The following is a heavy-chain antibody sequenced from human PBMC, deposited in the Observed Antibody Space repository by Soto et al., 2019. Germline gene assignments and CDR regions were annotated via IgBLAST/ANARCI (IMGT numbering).Heavy chain of an antibody. V-gene: IGHV4-39*01. CDR2: IYYSGST. CDR1: GGSISSSSYY. D-gene: IGHD4-17*01. J-gene: IGHJ6*02. CDR3: ARQRGDYADDFYYYYGMDV. Sequence: SETLSLTCTVSGGSISSSSYYWGWIRQPPGKGLEWIGSIYYSGSTYYNPSLKSRVTISVDTSKNQFSLKLSSVTAADTAVYYCARQRGDYADDFYYYYGMDVWGQGTTVTVSS.